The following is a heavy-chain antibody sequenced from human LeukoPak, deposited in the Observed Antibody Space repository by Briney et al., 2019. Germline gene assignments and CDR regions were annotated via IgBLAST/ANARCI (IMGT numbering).Heavy chain of an antibody. D-gene: IGHD5-18*01. CDR3: ARDGVDIAMGTADY. CDR2: ISTSTTTI. J-gene: IGHJ4*02. V-gene: IGHV3-48*04. Sequence: GGSLRLSCEASGFTFSSYSMNWVRQAPGKGLEWISYISTSTTTIYYANSVKGRFTISRDNAKNSLFLQMNNLRAEDTAVYYCARDGVDIAMGTADYWGQGTLVTVSS. CDR1: GFTFSSYS.